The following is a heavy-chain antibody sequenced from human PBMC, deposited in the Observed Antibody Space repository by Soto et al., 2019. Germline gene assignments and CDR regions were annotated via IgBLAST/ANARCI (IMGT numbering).Heavy chain of an antibody. CDR2: IYWDNGK. Sequence: QITLRESGPTLVRPTQTLTLTCTFSGFSLSVNGVGVGWIRQPPGKALEWVAVIYWDNGKRYSPSLHTRLSITKDTSQSQVVLTMTNVDPADTATYFCAHRRAPTYDFDSSGPQEEGGFEYWGQGILVTVSS. J-gene: IGHJ4*02. D-gene: IGHD3-22*01. CDR3: AHRRAPTYDFDSSGPQEEGGFEY. CDR1: GFSLSVNGVG. V-gene: IGHV2-5*02.